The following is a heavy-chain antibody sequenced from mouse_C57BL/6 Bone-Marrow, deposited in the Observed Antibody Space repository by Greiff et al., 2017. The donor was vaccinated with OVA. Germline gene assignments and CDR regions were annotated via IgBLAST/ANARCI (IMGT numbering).Heavy chain of an antibody. D-gene: IGHD2-5*01. CDR3: ANYSNYYAMDY. V-gene: IGHV1-81*01. CDR2: IYPRSGNP. CDR1: GYTFTSYG. Sequence: QVQLQQSGAELARPGASVKLSCKASGYTFTSYGISWVKQRTGQGLEWIGEIYPRSGNPYYNEKFKGKATLTADKSSSTAYMELRSLTSEDSAVYFCANYSNYYAMDYWGQGTSVTVSS. J-gene: IGHJ4*01.